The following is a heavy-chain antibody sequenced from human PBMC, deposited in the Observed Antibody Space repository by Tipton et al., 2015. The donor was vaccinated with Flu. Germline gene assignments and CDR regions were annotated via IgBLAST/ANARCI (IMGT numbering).Heavy chain of an antibody. CDR3: ARDIHYKGAFDI. CDR1: GGSISSYY. J-gene: IGHJ3*02. Sequence: TLSLTCTASGGSISSYYWSWIRQPPGKGLEWIGYIYYSGSTNYNPSLKSRVTISVDTSKNQFSLKLSSVTAADTAVYYCARDIHYKGAFDIWGQGTMVTVSS. CDR2: IYYSGST. V-gene: IGHV4-59*01. D-gene: IGHD1-14*01.